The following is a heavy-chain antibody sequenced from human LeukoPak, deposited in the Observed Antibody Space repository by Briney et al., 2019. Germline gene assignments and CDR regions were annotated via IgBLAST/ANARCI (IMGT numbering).Heavy chain of an antibody. D-gene: IGHD3-3*01. Sequence: WDTLSLTCTVSGGSISSYYWIWIRQPPGKGLEWIGYIYYSGSTNYNPSLKSRVTISVDTSKNQFSLKLSSVTAADTAVYYCARDRSAIFGVPEPDAFDIWGQGTMVTVSS. CDR1: GGSISSYY. J-gene: IGHJ3*02. CDR3: ARDRSAIFGVPEPDAFDI. CDR2: IYYSGST. V-gene: IGHV4-59*01.